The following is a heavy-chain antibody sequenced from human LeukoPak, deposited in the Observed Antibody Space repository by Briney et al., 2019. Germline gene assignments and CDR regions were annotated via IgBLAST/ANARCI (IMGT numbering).Heavy chain of an antibody. CDR3: AKHYDSCGSIFDH. CDR1: SFPFSSHY. CDR2: LNGGGGDI. J-gene: IGHJ4*02. V-gene: IGHV3-23*01. Sequence: SGGSLRLSCEASSFPFSSHYMAWVRQAPGRGLEWISALNGGGGDIHYAGSVTGRFTISRDNSRNTLYLHMNSLRAEDTAIYYCAKHYDSCGSIFDHWGQGTLVTVSS. D-gene: IGHD3-22*01.